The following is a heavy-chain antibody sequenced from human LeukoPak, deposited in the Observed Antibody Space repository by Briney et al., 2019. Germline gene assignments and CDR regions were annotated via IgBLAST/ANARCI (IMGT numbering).Heavy chain of an antibody. CDR2: ISAYNGNT. CDR3: ARDRPHYDSSGYYFYLYYFDY. CDR1: GYTFTSYG. Sequence: GASVKVSCKASGYTFTSYGISWVRQAPGQGLEWMGWISAYNGNTNYAQKLQGRVTMTTDTSTSTAYMELRSLRSDDTAVYYCARDRPHYDSSGYYFYLYYFDYWGQGTLVTVSS. V-gene: IGHV1-18*01. J-gene: IGHJ4*02. D-gene: IGHD3-22*01.